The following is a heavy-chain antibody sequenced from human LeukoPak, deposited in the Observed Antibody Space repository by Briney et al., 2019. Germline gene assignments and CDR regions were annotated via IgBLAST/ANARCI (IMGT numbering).Heavy chain of an antibody. CDR2: IYTSGST. J-gene: IGHJ4*02. V-gene: IGHV4-61*02. CDR3: ARADYGDLFDY. D-gene: IGHD4-17*01. Sequence: SQTLSLTCTVSGGSISSGSYYWSWIRQPAGKGLEWIGRIYTSGSTSYNPSLKSRVTISVDTSKNQFSLKLSSVTAADTAVYYCARADYGDLFDYWGQGTLVTVSS. CDR1: GGSISSGSYY.